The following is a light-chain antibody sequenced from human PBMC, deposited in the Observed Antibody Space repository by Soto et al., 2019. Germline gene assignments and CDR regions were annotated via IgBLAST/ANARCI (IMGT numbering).Light chain of an antibody. J-gene: IGKJ4*01. Sequence: DIVMTQSPVSLPVTAGEPATISCRSSQSLLQTNGNRYLDWYLQKPGQSPQLLISLAFNRASGVPDRVSGSGSDTDFTLKISRVEAEDVGLYYCMQALQTPFTFGGGTRVEIK. CDR1: QSLLQTNGNRY. CDR2: LAF. V-gene: IGKV2-28*01. CDR3: MQALQTPFT.